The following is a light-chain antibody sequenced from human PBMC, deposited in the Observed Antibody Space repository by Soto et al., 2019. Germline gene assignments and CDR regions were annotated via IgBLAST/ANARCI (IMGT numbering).Light chain of an antibody. Sequence: QPPLTHPPCPSVSPGQSVTISGSGTKNDIGVYDFVSLYRHHPGKAPRLIIYEVVQRPSAVPDRFSGSKSGNTASLTVSGLQAADEADYFCKSYAGSNTYVFGSGTKVTVL. V-gene: IGLV2-8*01. J-gene: IGLJ1*01. CDR2: EVV. CDR1: KNDIGVYDF. CDR3: KSYAGSNTYV.